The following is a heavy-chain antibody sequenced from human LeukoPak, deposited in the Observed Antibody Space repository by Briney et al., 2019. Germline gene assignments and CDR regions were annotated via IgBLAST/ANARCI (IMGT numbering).Heavy chain of an antibody. Sequence: ASVKVSCKASGYTFTGYYMHWVRQAPGQGLEWMGWINPNSGGTNYAQKFQGRVTMTRDTSITTAYMELSRLRSDDTAVYYCARDNREVRGGDCFDIWGKGTTVTVSS. CDR2: INPNSGGT. D-gene: IGHD2-21*02. CDR3: ARDNREVRGGDCFDI. J-gene: IGHJ6*04. CDR1: GYTFTGYY. V-gene: IGHV1-2*02.